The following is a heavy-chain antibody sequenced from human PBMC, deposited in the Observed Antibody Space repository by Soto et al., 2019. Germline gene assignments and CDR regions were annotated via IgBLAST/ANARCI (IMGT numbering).Heavy chain of an antibody. CDR1: GYTFTRYG. J-gene: IGHJ6*03. V-gene: IGHV1-18*01. Sequence: AASVKVSCKASGYTFTRYGISWVRQAPGQGLEWMGWISAYNGNTNYAQKLQGRVTMTTDTSTSTAYMELRSLRSDDTAVYYCARSDGPAIVWSGYFGPYYMDVWGKGTTVTVSS. D-gene: IGHD3-3*01. CDR2: ISAYNGNT. CDR3: ARSDGPAIVWSGYFGPYYMDV.